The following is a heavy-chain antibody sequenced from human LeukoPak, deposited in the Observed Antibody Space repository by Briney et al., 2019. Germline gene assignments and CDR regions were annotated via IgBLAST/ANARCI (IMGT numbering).Heavy chain of an antibody. CDR3: ASSRAGSDTYYNFDY. Sequence: GGSLRLSCTASGFTFNIYGMSWVRQAPGKGLEWVSSISGSGGTTYYADSVKGRFTISRDNSKNTLYLQMNSLRVEDTAVYSCASSRAGSDTYYNFDYWGQGTLVTVSS. J-gene: IGHJ4*02. CDR1: GFTFNIYG. D-gene: IGHD3-10*01. CDR2: ISGSGGTT. V-gene: IGHV3-23*01.